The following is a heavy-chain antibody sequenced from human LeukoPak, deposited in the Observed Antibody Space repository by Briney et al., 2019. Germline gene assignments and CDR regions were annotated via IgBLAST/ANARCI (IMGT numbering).Heavy chain of an antibody. Sequence: ASVKVSCKASGGTFSSYAISWVRQAPGQGLEWMGRIIPILGIANYAQKFQGRVTITADKSTSTAYMELSSLRSEDTAVYYCASLPRAHYYDAPGYWGQGTLVTVSS. V-gene: IGHV1-69*04. J-gene: IGHJ4*02. CDR2: IIPILGIA. D-gene: IGHD3-22*01. CDR1: GGTFSSYA. CDR3: ASLPRAHYYDAPGY.